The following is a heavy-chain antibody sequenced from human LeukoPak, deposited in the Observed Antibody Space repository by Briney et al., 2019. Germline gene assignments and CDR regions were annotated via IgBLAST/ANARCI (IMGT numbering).Heavy chain of an antibody. CDR1: GGSISNYY. Sequence: SETLSLTCAVSGGSISNYYWNWIRQSAGKGLEWIGRVYSSGSTNYNPSFKGRVSMSVDTINNQFSLKLNSVTAADTAVYYCARDLKYTYGNFNWFDPWGQGTLVTVSS. D-gene: IGHD5-18*01. CDR3: ARDLKYTYGNFNWFDP. J-gene: IGHJ5*02. CDR2: VYSSGST. V-gene: IGHV4-4*07.